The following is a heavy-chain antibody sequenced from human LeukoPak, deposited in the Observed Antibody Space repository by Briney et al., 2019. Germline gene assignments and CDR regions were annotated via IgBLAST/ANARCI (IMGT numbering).Heavy chain of an antibody. J-gene: IGHJ4*02. Sequence: SETLSLTCTVSGGSISSSSYYWGWIRQPPGKGLEWIGSMYYTGSTYYNSSLKSRVTISQDTSNDQFSLKLTSVTAADTAVYFCASDNSGYYYFDSWGQGTLVTVSS. V-gene: IGHV4-39*01. D-gene: IGHD3-22*01. CDR3: ASDNSGYYYFDS. CDR2: MYYTGST. CDR1: GGSISSSSYY.